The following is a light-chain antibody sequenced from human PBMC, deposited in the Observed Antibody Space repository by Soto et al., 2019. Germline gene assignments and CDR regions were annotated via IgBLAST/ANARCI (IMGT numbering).Light chain of an antibody. Sequence: QSALTQPASVSGSPGQSITISCTGTSSDVGTYNHVSWYQQHPGKAPKLMIYEVSNRPSGVSNRFSGSKSGNTASLTISGLQAEDEADYYCSSYTTSTTLGVFGTGTNVTVL. CDR2: EVS. J-gene: IGLJ1*01. CDR1: SSDVGTYNH. V-gene: IGLV2-14*01. CDR3: SSYTTSTTLGV.